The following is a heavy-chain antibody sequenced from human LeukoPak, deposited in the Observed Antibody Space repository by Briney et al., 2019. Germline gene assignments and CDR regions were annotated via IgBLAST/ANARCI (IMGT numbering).Heavy chain of an antibody. J-gene: IGHJ4*02. CDR1: GFTFSNTW. V-gene: IGHV3-15*01. D-gene: IGHD1-14*01. CDR2: ISTKSDGGTS. Sequence: GGSLRLSCAASGFTFSNTWMNWVRQAPGKGLEWLGRISTKSDGGTSDSAAQVKGRFTISRDDSKNTLYLQMDSLESGDTAVYYCTAGYNRGDYWGQGTLVTVSS. CDR3: TAGYNRGDY.